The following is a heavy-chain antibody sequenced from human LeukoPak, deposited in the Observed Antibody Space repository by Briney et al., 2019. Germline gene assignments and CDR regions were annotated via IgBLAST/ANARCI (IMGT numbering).Heavy chain of an antibody. CDR2: ISYDGSNK. D-gene: IGHD6-19*01. J-gene: IGHJ5*02. CDR1: GFTFSTYA. V-gene: IGHV3-30-3*01. CDR3: AKDRGGWYLENWFDP. Sequence: GGSLRLTCAASGFTFSTYAMHWVSQAPGKGLEWVSVISYDGSNKYYADSVEGRFTISRDDSRSTLYLQMNSLRAEDTAVYYCAKDRGGWYLENWFDPWGQGTLVTVSS.